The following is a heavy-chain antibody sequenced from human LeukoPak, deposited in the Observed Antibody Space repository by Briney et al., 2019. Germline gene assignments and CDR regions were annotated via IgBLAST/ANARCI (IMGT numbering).Heavy chain of an antibody. CDR3: AKAMGATLFDY. CDR1: GFTFSSYA. CDR2: ISGSGGST. J-gene: IGHJ4*02. Sequence: GGSLRLSCAASGFTFSSYAMSWVRQAPGKGLEWVSGISGSGGSTYYADSVKGRFTISRDNSKNTLYLQMNSLRAGDTAVYYCAKAMGATLFDYWGQGTLVTVSS. V-gene: IGHV3-23*01. D-gene: IGHD1-26*01.